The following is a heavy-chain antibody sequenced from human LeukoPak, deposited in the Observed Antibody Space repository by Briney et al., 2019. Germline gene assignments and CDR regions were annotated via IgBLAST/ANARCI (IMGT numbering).Heavy chain of an antibody. CDR3: TTEHLTTVTTIDY. J-gene: IGHJ4*02. CDR1: GFTFSSYA. CDR2: IKSKTDGGTT. V-gene: IGHV3-15*01. Sequence: GGSLRLSCAASGFTFSSYAMSWVRQAPGKGLEWVGRIKSKTDGGTTDYAAPVKGRFTISRDDSKNTLYLQMNSLKTEDTAVYYCTTEHLTTVTTIDYWGQGTLVTVSS. D-gene: IGHD4-17*01.